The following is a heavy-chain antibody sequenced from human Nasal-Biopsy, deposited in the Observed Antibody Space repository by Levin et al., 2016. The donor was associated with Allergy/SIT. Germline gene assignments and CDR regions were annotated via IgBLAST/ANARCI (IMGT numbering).Heavy chain of an antibody. CDR2: IHYTGRT. CDR1: GGSISGYY. CDR3: ARLLSSSPPYYYYIHL. J-gene: IGHJ6*03. D-gene: IGHD2-2*01. Sequence: SETLSLTCTVSGGSISGYYWSWIRQPPGKGLEWIGYIHYTGRTNYSPSLESRLTMSVDTSKNQFSLKLTSVTAADTAVYYCARLLSSSPPYYYYIHLWGKGTTVTVSS. V-gene: IGHV4-59*01.